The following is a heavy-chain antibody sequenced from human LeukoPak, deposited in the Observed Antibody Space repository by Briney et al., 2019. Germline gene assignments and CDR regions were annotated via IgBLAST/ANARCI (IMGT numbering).Heavy chain of an antibody. CDR2: TRNKANSYTT. D-gene: IGHD5-12*01. CDR3: ARVLGYSGYDLAY. Sequence: GGSLRLSCAASGFTFSGHYMDWVRQAPGKGLEWVGRTRNKANSYTTEYAASVKGRFTISRDDSKNSLYLQMNSLKTEDTAVYYCARVLGYSGYDLAYWGQGTLVTVSS. J-gene: IGHJ4*02. V-gene: IGHV3-72*01. CDR1: GFTFSGHY.